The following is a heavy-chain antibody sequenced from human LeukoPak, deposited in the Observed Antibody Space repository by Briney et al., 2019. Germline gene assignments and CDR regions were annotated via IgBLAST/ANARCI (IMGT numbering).Heavy chain of an antibody. D-gene: IGHD6-13*01. V-gene: IGHV3-30-3*01. CDR2: ISYDGSNK. Sequence: PGRSLRLSCAASGFTFSSYAMHWVRQAPGKGLEWVAVISYDGSNKYYADSVKGRFTISRDNSKNTLYLQMNSLRAEDTAVYYCARESSVIAAAGIFDNWGQGTLVTVSS. CDR3: ARESSVIAAAGIFDN. J-gene: IGHJ4*02. CDR1: GFTFSSYA.